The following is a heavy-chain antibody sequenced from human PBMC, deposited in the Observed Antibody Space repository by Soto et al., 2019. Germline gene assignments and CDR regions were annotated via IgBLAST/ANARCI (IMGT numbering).Heavy chain of an antibody. CDR2: ISSSGSSI. J-gene: IGHJ6*02. CDR3: AREGYSYATRYYYGMDV. CDR1: GFTFSSYE. Sequence: GGSLRLSCVASGFTFSSYEMNWVRQAPGKGLEWVSYISSSGSSIYYADSVKGRFTISRDNAKNSLYLQMNSLRAEDTAVYYCAREGYSYATRYYYGMDVWGQGTTVTVSS. D-gene: IGHD5-18*01. V-gene: IGHV3-48*03.